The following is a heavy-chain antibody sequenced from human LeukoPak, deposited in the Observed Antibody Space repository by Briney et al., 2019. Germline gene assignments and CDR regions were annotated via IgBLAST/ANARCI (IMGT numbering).Heavy chain of an antibody. CDR1: GYSFTSYW. D-gene: IGHD4-17*01. J-gene: IGHJ6*02. CDR2: IYPGDSDT. Sequence: GESLKISCKGSGYSFTSYWIGWVRQMPGKGLEWMGIIYPGDSDTRYSPSFQGQVTISADKSISTAYLQWSSLKASDTAMYYCAKTTVTTYPYYYYGMDVWGQGTTVTVSS. V-gene: IGHV5-51*01. CDR3: AKTTVTTYPYYYYGMDV.